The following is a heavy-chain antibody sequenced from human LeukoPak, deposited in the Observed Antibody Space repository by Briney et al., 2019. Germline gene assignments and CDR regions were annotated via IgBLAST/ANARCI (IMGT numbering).Heavy chain of an antibody. CDR1: GGSISSTSYY. CDR2: IYYSGNT. CDR3: ARDRSDRYSSSAFDY. D-gene: IGHD6-6*01. V-gene: IGHV4-39*07. J-gene: IGHJ4*02. Sequence: SETLSLTCTVSGGSISSTSYYWGWIRQPPGKGLEWIGSIYYSGNTYYNPSLKSRVTISVDTSKNQFSLKLSSVTAADTAVYYCARDRSDRYSSSAFDYWGQGTLVTVSS.